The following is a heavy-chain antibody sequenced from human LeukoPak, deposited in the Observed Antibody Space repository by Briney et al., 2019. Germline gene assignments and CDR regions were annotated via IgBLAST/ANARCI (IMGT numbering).Heavy chain of an antibody. Sequence: SETLSLTCTVSGGSISTNGYYWGWIRQPPGKGLEWIGSIYHSGSSYFNPSLKSRVTISVDTSKNQFSLKLSSVTAGDTAVYYCARLRGYSYGYFDYWGQGTLVSVSS. D-gene: IGHD5-18*01. CDR1: GGSISTNGYY. J-gene: IGHJ4*02. CDR3: ARLRGYSYGYFDY. CDR2: IYHSGSS. V-gene: IGHV4-39*01.